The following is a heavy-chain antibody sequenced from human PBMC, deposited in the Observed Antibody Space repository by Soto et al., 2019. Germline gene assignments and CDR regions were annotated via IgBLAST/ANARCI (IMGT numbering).Heavy chain of an antibody. CDR1: GYTFTSYV. D-gene: IGHD6-19*01. V-gene: IGHV1-18*01. CDR2: ISAYNGNT. Sequence: GASVKVSWKASGYTFTSYVISWVRQAPGQGLEWIGWISAYNGNTNYAQKLQGRVTMTTDTSTSTAYMELRSLRSDDTAVYYCARDRGAVAIYYYYYGTDVWSQATTVTVSS. J-gene: IGHJ6*02. CDR3: ARDRGAVAIYYYYYGTDV.